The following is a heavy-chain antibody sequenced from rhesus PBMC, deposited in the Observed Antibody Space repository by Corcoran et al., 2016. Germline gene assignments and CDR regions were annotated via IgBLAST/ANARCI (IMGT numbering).Heavy chain of an antibody. CDR2: ISGRSVTT. Sequence: QVQLQESGPGLVKPSETLSLTCAVSGGSFSGYYWGWIRQPPGKGLGWIGYISGRSVTTHYDPSLKVRVTISTAPYKNQFSLTLSSVTAADTAVYYCARAWYSSWNFLLDVWGRGVLVTVSS. J-gene: IGHJ5-2*02. CDR3: ARAWYSSWNFLLDV. V-gene: IGHV4-165*01. D-gene: IGHD6-13*01. CDR1: GGSFSGYY.